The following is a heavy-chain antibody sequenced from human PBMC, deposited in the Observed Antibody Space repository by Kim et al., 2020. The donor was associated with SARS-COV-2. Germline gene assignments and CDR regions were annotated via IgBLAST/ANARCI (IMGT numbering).Heavy chain of an antibody. D-gene: IGHD3-10*02. J-gene: IGHJ4*02. V-gene: IGHV3-20*04. CDR3: ARPGSLGSGSYYGPFDY. CDR2: INWNGGST. Sequence: GGSLRLSCAASGFTFDDYGMSWVRQAPGKGLEWVSGINWNGGSTGYADSVKGRFTISRDNAKNSLYLQMNSLRAEDTALYYCARPGSLGSGSYYGPFDYWGQGTLVNVSS. CDR1: GFTFDDYG.